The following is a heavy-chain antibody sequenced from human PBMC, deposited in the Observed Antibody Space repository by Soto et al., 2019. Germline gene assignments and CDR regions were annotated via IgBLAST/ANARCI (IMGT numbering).Heavy chain of an antibody. D-gene: IGHD4-17*01. J-gene: IGHJ4*02. CDR2: ISYDGSNK. Sequence: GALRLSCAASGFTFSSYGMHWVRQAPGKGLEWVAVISYDGSNKYYADSVKGRFTISRDNSKNTLYLQMNSLRAEDTAVYYCAKPRTTEHGDYDLDYWGQGTLVTVSS. V-gene: IGHV3-30*18. CDR1: GFTFSSYG. CDR3: AKPRTTEHGDYDLDY.